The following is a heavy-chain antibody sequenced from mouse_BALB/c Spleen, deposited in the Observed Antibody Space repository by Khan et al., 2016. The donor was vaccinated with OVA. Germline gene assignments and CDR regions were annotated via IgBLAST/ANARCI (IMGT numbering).Heavy chain of an antibody. J-gene: IGHJ3*01. Sequence: EVQLPESGPSLVKPSQTLSLTCSVTGDSITSGYWSWIRKFPGNKLEYMGYMIYTGYTYYNPSLKSRISITRHTSKNKYYLQLNSVTTEASATYYCASSPYRYAFVYWGQGTLVPVSA. V-gene: IGHV3-8*02. CDR3: ASSPYRYAFVY. D-gene: IGHD2-14*01. CDR2: MIYTGYT. CDR1: GDSITSGY.